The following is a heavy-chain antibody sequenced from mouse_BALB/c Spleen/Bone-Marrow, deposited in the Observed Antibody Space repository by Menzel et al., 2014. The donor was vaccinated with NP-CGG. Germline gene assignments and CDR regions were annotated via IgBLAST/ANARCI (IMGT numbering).Heavy chain of an antibody. CDR3: ARIYDYDRGAWFAY. D-gene: IGHD2-4*01. Sequence: EVQLQQSGPELVKPGASVKISCKASGYSFTGYFMNWVMQSHGKSLEWIGRINPYNGDTFYNQKFKGKATLTVDKSSNTAHVELRSLASEDSAVYYCARIYDYDRGAWFAYWGQGTLVTVSA. CDR2: INPYNGDT. J-gene: IGHJ3*01. V-gene: IGHV1-20*02. CDR1: GYSFTGYF.